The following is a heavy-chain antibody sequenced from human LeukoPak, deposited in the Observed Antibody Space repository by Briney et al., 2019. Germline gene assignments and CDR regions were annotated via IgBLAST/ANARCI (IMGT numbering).Heavy chain of an antibody. CDR1: GFTFNSYG. CDR2: IRYDGSNK. CDR3: AKDPNFYYCMDV. Sequence: GGSLRLSCAASGFTFNSYGMNWVRQVPGKGLEWVAFIRYDGSNKYYADSVKGRFTISRDNSKNTLYLQMNSLRAEDTAVYYCAKDPNFYYCMDVWGKGTTVTISS. V-gene: IGHV3-30*02. J-gene: IGHJ6*03.